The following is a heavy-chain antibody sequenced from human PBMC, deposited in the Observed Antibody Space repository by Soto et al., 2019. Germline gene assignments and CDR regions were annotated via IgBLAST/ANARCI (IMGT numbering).Heavy chain of an antibody. CDR1: AFTFTNYA. CDR3: ASHFPAGQLGALYY. CDR2: ISGSGAST. D-gene: IGHD6-13*01. V-gene: IGHV3-23*01. Sequence: GGSLRLSCAASAFTFTNYAMSWVRQAPGKGLEWVSAISGSGASTYYADFVKGRFTISRDNSKNTLYLQMNSLRAEDTAVYYCASHFPAGQLGALYYWGQGTLVTVSS. J-gene: IGHJ4*02.